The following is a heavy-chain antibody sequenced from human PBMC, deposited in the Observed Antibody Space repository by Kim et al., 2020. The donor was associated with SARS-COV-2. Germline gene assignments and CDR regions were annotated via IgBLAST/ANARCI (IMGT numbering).Heavy chain of an antibody. Sequence: YNPSLKSRVTISVDKSKTQFSLKLSSVTAADTAVYYCASLGIAVAGFQHWGQGTLVTVSS. CDR3: ASLGIAVAGFQH. J-gene: IGHJ1*01. V-gene: IGHV4-4*02. D-gene: IGHD6-19*01.